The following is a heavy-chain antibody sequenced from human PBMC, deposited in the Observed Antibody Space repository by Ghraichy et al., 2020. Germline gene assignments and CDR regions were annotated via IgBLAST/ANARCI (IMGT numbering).Heavy chain of an antibody. V-gene: IGHV3-23*01. CDR3: AASWYEVNYYFDY. Sequence: GGSLRLSCAASGFTFSSYAMSWVRQAPGKGLEWVSGISGSGSSTYYADSVKGRFTISRDNSKNTLYLQMNSLRAEDTAVYYCAASWYEVNYYFDYWGQGTLVTVSS. CDR1: GFTFSSYA. J-gene: IGHJ4*02. D-gene: IGHD6-13*01. CDR2: ISGSGSST.